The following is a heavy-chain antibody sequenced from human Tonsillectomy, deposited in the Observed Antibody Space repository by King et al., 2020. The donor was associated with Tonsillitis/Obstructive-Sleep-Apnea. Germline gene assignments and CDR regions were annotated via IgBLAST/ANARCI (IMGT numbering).Heavy chain of an antibody. J-gene: IGHJ4*02. CDR1: GYTFTSYY. CDR2: INPSGGST. V-gene: IGHV1-46*01. CDR3: ARERSGWYVFSY. Sequence: QLVQSGAEVKKPGASVKVSCQASGYTFTSYYMHWVRQAPGQGLEWMGIINPSGGSTSYAQKFQGRGTMTRDTSTSTVYMELSSLRYEDTAVYYCARERSGWYVFSYWGQGTLVTVSS. D-gene: IGHD6-19*01.